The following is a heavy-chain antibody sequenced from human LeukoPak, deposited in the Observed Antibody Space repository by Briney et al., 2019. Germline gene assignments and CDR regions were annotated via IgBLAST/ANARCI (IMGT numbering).Heavy chain of an antibody. CDR3: ARAVAAYFQNWFDP. V-gene: IGHV1-69*13. CDR2: IIPILGTA. Sequence: GASVKVSCKASGGTFSSYAISWVRQAPGQGLEWMGGIIPILGTANYAQRFQGRVTITADESTSTAYMELSSLRSEDTAVYYCARAVAAYFQNWFDPWGQGTLVTVSS. CDR1: GGTFSSYA. D-gene: IGHD2-21*01. J-gene: IGHJ5*02.